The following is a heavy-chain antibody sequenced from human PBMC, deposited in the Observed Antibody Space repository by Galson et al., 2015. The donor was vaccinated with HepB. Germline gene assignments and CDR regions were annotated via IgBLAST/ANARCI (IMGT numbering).Heavy chain of an antibody. D-gene: IGHD1-14*01. J-gene: IGHJ4*02. Sequence: SVKVSCKASGYTFTNSVINWVRQAPGQGLEWLGWISAHNDDTKYASKFQGRVTMTTETSTNTAYMELRSLRSDDTAVYFCASGIESPNSEVDCRGQGTLVIVSS. CDR3: ASGIESPNSEVDC. CDR2: ISAHNDDT. CDR1: GYTFTNSV. V-gene: IGHV1-18*01.